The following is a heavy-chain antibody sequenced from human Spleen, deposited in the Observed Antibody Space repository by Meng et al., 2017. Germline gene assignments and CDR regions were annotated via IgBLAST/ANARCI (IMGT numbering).Heavy chain of an antibody. V-gene: IGHV4-4*07. J-gene: IGHJ5*02. D-gene: IGHD2/OR15-2a*01. CDR3: ARTLNWFDP. CDR1: GGSISLSY. CDR2: IYSSGST. Sequence: QGQSQESGPGLVKPSETLSLTCSVSGGSISLSYWSWIRQPAGKGLEWIGRIYSSGSTNYNPSLKSRVTMSVDTSKNQFSLRLSSVAAADTAVYYCARTLNWFDPWGQGTLVTVSS.